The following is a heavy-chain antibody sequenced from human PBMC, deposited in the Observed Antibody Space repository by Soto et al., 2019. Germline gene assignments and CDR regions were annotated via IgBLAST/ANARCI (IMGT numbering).Heavy chain of an antibody. CDR3: ARDYDSSGYCFDY. CDR2: IYYSGST. V-gene: IGHV4-31*02. Sequence: WTWIRQHPGKGLEWIGYIYYSGSTYYNPSLKSRVTISVDTSKNQFSLKLTSVTAADTAVYYCARDYDSSGYCFDYWGQGTLVTVSS. D-gene: IGHD3-22*01. J-gene: IGHJ4*02.